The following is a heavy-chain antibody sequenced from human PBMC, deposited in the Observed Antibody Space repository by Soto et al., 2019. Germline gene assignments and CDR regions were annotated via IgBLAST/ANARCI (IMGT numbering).Heavy chain of an antibody. J-gene: IGHJ6*02. CDR3: AKYVHRRDYRMYGMDV. Sequence: GGSLRLCCAASGFTFSSYAMSWVRQAPGKGLEWVSAISGSGGSTYYADSVKGRFTISRDNSKNTLYLQMNSLRAEDTAVYYCAKYVHRRDYRMYGMDVWGQRTTVTVSS. D-gene: IGHD4-4*01. CDR2: ISGSGGST. CDR1: GFTFSSYA. V-gene: IGHV3-23*01.